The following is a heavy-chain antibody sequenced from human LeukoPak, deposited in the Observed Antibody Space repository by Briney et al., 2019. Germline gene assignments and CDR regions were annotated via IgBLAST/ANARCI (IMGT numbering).Heavy chain of an antibody. D-gene: IGHD6-13*01. J-gene: IGHJ4*02. CDR3: ATPGSS. CDR2: ISRSGNTT. V-gene: IGHV3-64*02. Sequence: GGSLRLSCTASGFSFRSYAMHWVRQAPGKGLEYVSAISRSGNTTHYADSVKGRFIVSRDNSKKTLFLQMSDLRPEDTAVYYCATPGSSWGQGSPVIVSS. CDR1: GFSFRSYA.